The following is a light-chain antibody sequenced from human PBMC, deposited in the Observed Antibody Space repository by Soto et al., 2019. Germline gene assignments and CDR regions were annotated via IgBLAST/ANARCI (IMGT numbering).Light chain of an antibody. CDR1: QNINTY. Sequence: DVQMTQSPSSVSASVGDRVTITCRASQNINTYLNWYQQKAGQAPNVLIYAASTLQSGVPSRFSGSGSGTDFTLTITSLQPEDFATYYCQQSFNTPRTFGQGTKVDIK. J-gene: IGKJ1*01. CDR2: AAS. CDR3: QQSFNTPRT. V-gene: IGKV1-39*01.